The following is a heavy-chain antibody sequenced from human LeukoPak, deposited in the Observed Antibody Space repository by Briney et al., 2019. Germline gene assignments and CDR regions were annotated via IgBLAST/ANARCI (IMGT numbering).Heavy chain of an antibody. V-gene: IGHV4-34*01. Sequence: PSETLSLTCAVYGGSFSGYNWSWIRQPPGKGLEWIGEINHSGSTNYNPSLKSRVTISVDTSKNQFSLKLSSVTAADTAVYYCARDVYGSGSYWGQGTLVTVSS. CDR2: INHSGST. D-gene: IGHD3-10*01. CDR1: GGSFSGYN. J-gene: IGHJ4*02. CDR3: ARDVYGSGSY.